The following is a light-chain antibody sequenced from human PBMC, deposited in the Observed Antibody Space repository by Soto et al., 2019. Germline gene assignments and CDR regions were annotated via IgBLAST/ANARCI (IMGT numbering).Light chain of an antibody. CDR1: QSVSSSY. V-gene: IGKV3-20*01. CDR2: GAS. CDR3: QQYGSSLFT. Sequence: EIVLTQSPGTLSLSPGERATLSCRASQSVSSSYLAWYQQKPGQAPRLLIYGASSKATGIPDRLSGSGSVTDFTLTISRLEPEDFAVYYCQQYGSSLFTVGPGTKVDIK. J-gene: IGKJ3*01.